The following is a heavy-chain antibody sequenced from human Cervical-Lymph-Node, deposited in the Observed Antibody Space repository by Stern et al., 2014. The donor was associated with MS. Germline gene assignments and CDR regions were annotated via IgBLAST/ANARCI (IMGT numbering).Heavy chain of an antibody. CDR2: IYTSGST. V-gene: IGHV4-61*02. CDR3: ARVSPGYTRFDY. CDR1: GGSISSGSYY. J-gene: IGHJ4*02. D-gene: IGHD6-13*01. Sequence: QVQLQESGPGLVKPSQTLSLTCTVSGGSISSGSYYWSWIRQPAGKGLEWIGRIYTSGSTNYNTSLKSRVTISVDTSKTQFPLKLSSVTAADTAVYYCARVSPGYTRFDYWGQGTLVTVSS.